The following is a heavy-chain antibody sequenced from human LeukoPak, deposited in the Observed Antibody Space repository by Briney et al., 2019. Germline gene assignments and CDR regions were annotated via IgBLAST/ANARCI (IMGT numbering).Heavy chain of an antibody. D-gene: IGHD3-9*01. Sequence: PGGSLRLSCAASGFTFSSYAMHWVRQAPGKGLEWVAVISYDGSNKYYADSVKGRFTISRDNSKNTLYLQMNSLRAEGTAVYYCARGGELRYFDWLLSGTPNYYYGMDVWGQGTTVTVSS. CDR2: ISYDGSNK. CDR3: ARGGELRYFDWLLSGTPNYYYGMDV. J-gene: IGHJ6*02. V-gene: IGHV3-30*04. CDR1: GFTFSSYA.